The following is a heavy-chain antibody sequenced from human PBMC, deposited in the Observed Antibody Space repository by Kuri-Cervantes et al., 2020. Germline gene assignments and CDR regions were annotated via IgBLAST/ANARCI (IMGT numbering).Heavy chain of an antibody. V-gene: IGHV4-4*02. Sequence: GSLRLSCAVSGGSISSSNWWSWVRQPPGKGLEWIGEIYHSGSTNYNPSLKSRVTISVDKSKNQFSLKLSSVTAADTAVYYCARLYYYGSSYYFDYWGQGTLVTVSS. CDR2: IYHSGST. D-gene: IGHD3-10*01. CDR3: ARLYYYGSSYYFDY. J-gene: IGHJ4*02. CDR1: GGSISSSNW.